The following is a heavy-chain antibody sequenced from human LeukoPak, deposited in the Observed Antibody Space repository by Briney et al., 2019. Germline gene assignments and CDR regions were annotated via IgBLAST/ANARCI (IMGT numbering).Heavy chain of an antibody. CDR3: SRTPEAHSWQTRYYAYYMDV. CDR1: GGSITDYP. CDR2: PYTSGST. Sequence: SETLSLTCTVSGGSITDYPRIWIRQPAGKGLEWIGRPYTSGSTNYNPSPKSRFTISVDTPKNQFSLKLSSVSAADTPMSDCSRTPEAHSWQTRYYAYYMDVWGKGTTVTVSS. J-gene: IGHJ6*03. D-gene: IGHD6-13*01. V-gene: IGHV4-4*07.